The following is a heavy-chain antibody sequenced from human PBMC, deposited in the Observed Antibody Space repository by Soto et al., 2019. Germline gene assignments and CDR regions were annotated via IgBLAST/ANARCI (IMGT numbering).Heavy chain of an antibody. CDR3: TRGVAADL. CDR2: MNPNSGNT. D-gene: IGHD6-13*01. J-gene: IGHJ5*02. Sequence: QVQLVQSGAEVKKPGASVKVSCKASGYTFTSYDIHWVRQATGQGLEWMGWMNPNSGNTGYAQEFQGRITMTRDTSVSTAYMELSSLRSEDTAVYYCTRGVAADLWGQGTLVTVSS. V-gene: IGHV1-8*01. CDR1: GYTFTSYD.